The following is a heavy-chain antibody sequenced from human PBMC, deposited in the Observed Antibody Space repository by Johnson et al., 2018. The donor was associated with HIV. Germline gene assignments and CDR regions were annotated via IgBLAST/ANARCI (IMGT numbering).Heavy chain of an antibody. D-gene: IGHD3-22*01. CDR2: ISSSGRTI. V-gene: IGHV3-11*01. Sequence: QVQLVESGGGVVQPGGSLRLSCIASGFASGFTFSDYYMTWIRQAPGKGLEWVSYISSSGRTIRYEDSVKGRFTISRDNAKNSLYLQMNSLRVEDTAVYYCARGSSDTSGYYQDVAFDIWGQGTMVTVSS. CDR3: ARGSSDTSGYYQDVAFDI. J-gene: IGHJ3*02. CDR1: GFTFSDYY.